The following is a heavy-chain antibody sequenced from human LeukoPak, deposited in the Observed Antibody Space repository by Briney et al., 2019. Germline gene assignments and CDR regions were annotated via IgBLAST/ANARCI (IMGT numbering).Heavy chain of an antibody. J-gene: IGHJ4*02. CDR2: IYHSGST. V-gene: IGHV4-38-2*02. CDR3: ARELKGFDY. CDR1: GYSISSGYY. Sequence: PSETLSLTCIVSGYSISSGYYWGWIRQSPVKGLEWIGSIYHSGSTYYNPSLKSRVTISVDTSKNQFSLKLSSVTAADTAVYYCARELKGFDYWGQGTLVTVSS.